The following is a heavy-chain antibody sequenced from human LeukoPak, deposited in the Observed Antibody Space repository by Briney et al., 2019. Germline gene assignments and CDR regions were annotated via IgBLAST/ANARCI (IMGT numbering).Heavy chain of an antibody. D-gene: IGHD3-10*01. J-gene: IGHJ4*02. CDR2: IVSKTDGGAT. CDR1: GLTVTNAW. CDR3: TTGIRGD. Sequence: GGSLRLSCSASGLTVTNAWMNWVRQAPGEGLDWVGRIVSKTDGGATDYAAPVKGRFTISRDDSKNTLNLQMNSLKTEDTAVYYCTTGIRGDWGQGTLVTVFS. V-gene: IGHV3-15*07.